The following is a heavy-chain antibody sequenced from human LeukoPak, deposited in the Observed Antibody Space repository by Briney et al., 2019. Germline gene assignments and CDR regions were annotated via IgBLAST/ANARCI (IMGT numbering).Heavy chain of an antibody. Sequence: ASVKVPCKASGYTFTSYYMHWVRQAPGQGLEWMGIINPSGGSTSYAQKFQGRVTMTRDTSTSTVYMELSSLRSEDTAVYYCARGVVVVVAATYWFDSWGQGTLVTVSS. CDR3: ARGVVVVVAATYWFDS. J-gene: IGHJ5*01. V-gene: IGHV1-46*01. D-gene: IGHD2-15*01. CDR1: GYTFTSYY. CDR2: INPSGGST.